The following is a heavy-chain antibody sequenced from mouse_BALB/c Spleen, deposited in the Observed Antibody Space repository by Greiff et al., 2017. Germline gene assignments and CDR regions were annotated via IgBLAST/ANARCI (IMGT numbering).Heavy chain of an antibody. CDR1: GYSITSDYA. CDR3: ARAYDGYYGAMDY. D-gene: IGHD2-3*01. V-gene: IGHV3-2*02. J-gene: IGHJ4*01. Sequence: EVQRVESGPGLVKPSQSLSLTCTVTGYSITSDYAWNWIRQFPGNKLEWMGYISYSGSTSYNPSLKSRISITRDTSKNQFFLQLNSVTTEDTATYYCARAYDGYYGAMDYWGQGTSVTVSS. CDR2: ISYSGST.